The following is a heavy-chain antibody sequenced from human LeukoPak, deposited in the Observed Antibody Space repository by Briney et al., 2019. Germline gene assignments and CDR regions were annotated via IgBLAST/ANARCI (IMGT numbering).Heavy chain of an antibody. Sequence: SETLSLTCTVSGGSISSYYWSWIRQPPGKGLEWIGYIYYSGSTNYNPSLKSRVTISVDTSKNQFSLKLSSVTAADTAVYYCARDYGDQGRFDPWGQGTLVTVSS. CDR1: GGSISSYY. CDR3: ARDYGDQGRFDP. J-gene: IGHJ5*02. V-gene: IGHV4-59*01. D-gene: IGHD4-17*01. CDR2: IYYSGST.